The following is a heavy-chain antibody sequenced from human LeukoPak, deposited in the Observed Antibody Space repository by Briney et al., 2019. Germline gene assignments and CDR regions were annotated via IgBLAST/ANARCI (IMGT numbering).Heavy chain of an antibody. CDR3: ARFFITMIVVGTDAFDI. J-gene: IGHJ3*02. V-gene: IGHV4-39*01. Sequence: SETLSLTCTVSGGSISSYYWGWIRQPPGKGLEWIGSIYYSGSTYYNPSLKSRVTISVDTSKNQFSLKLSSVTAADTAVYYCARFFITMIVVGTDAFDIWGQGTMVTVSS. CDR2: IYYSGST. CDR1: GGSISSYY. D-gene: IGHD3-22*01.